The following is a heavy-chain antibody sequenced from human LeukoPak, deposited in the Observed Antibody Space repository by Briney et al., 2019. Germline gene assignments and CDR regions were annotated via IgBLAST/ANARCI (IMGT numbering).Heavy chain of an antibody. J-gene: IGHJ5*02. D-gene: IGHD3-22*01. Sequence: SETLSLTCTVSGVSISTSSYYWGWIRQPPGKGLEWIGNIYYSGRTYYSPSLKSRVTISVDTSKNQFSLKLSSVTAADTAVYYCARQKIEVFNWFDLWGQGTLVTVSS. V-gene: IGHV4-39*01. CDR2: IYYSGRT. CDR1: GVSISTSSYY. CDR3: ARQKIEVFNWFDL.